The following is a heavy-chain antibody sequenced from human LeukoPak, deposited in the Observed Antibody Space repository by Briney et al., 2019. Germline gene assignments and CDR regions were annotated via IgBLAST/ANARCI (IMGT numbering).Heavy chain of an antibody. CDR1: GFTFSSYG. CDR3: AKVYGDYYYYFDF. V-gene: IGHV3-30*02. CDR2: IRYDGSNK. D-gene: IGHD4-17*01. J-gene: IGHJ4*02. Sequence: PGGSLRLSCAASGFTFSSYGMHWVRQAPGKGLEWVAFIRYDGSNKYYADSVKGRFTISRDNSKNTLYLQMNSLRVEDTAIYYCAKVYGDYYYYFDFWGQGTLVTISS.